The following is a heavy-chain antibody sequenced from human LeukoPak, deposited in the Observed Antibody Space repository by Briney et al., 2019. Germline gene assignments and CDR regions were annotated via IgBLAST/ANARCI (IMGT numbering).Heavy chain of an antibody. D-gene: IGHD6-6*01. CDR3: ARVDSSSSDISFDY. V-gene: IGHV1-2*02. J-gene: IGHJ4*02. Sequence: ASVTVSCKASGYTFTGYYMHWVRQAPGQGLEWMGWINPNSGGTNYAQKFQGRVTMTRDTSISTAYMELSRLRSDDTAVYYCARVDSSSSDISFDYWGQGTLVTVSS. CDR1: GYTFTGYY. CDR2: INPNSGGT.